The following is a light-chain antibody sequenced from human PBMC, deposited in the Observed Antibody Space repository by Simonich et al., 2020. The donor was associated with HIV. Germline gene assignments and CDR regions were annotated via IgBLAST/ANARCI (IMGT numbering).Light chain of an antibody. J-gene: IGKJ1*01. CDR2: WAA. CDR3: RQYYSTPRT. CDR1: QFVLYSSNNTNY. Sequence: DIVMTQSPDSLAVSRGERATINCKSSQFVLYSSNNTNYLTGYQQKPGQPPKLLIYWAATRESGVPDRISGSGSGTDFTLTISSLQAEDVAVYYCRQYYSTPRTFGQGTKVEIK. V-gene: IGKV4-1*01.